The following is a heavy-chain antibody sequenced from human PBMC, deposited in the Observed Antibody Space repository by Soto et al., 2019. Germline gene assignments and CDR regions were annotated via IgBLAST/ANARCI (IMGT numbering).Heavy chain of an antibody. J-gene: IGHJ3*02. V-gene: IGHV3-48*02. CDR1: GFTFSSYS. CDR2: ISSSSSTI. CDR3: ARALRQWLADAFDI. Sequence: EVQLVESGGGLVQPGGSLRLSCAASGFTFSSYSMNWVRQAPGKGLEWVSYISSSSSTIYYADSVKGRFTISRDNAKNSLYLQMNSLRDEDTAVYYCARALRQWLADAFDIWGQGTMVPVSS. D-gene: IGHD6-19*01.